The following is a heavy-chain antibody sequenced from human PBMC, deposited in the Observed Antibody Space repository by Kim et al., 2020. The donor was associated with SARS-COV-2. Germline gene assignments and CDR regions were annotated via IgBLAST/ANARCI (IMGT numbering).Heavy chain of an antibody. V-gene: IGHV1-8*01. CDR1: GYTFTSYD. J-gene: IGHJ6*02. CDR3: ARDSYSSGWYPFSNYGMDA. D-gene: IGHD6-19*01. CDR2: MNPNSGNT. Sequence: ASVKVSCKASGYTFTSYDINWVRQATGQGLEWMGWMNPNSGNTSYAQKFQGRVTMTRNTSISTAYMELSSLRSEDTAVYYCARDSYSSGWYPFSNYGMDAWGHRTTVTVSS.